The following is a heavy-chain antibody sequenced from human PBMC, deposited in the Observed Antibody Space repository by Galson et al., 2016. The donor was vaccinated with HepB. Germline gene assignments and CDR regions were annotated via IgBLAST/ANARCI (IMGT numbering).Heavy chain of an antibody. CDR1: GFAFSSHW. V-gene: IGHV3-74*01. D-gene: IGHD4-23*01. CDR2: INSDGTIS. J-gene: IGHJ5*02. Sequence: SLRLSCAASGFAFSSHWMHWVRQDLGKGLVWVSRINSDGTISNYADSVKGRFTISRDNAKNTLYLQMNSLRAEDTAVYFCVRDHSVVPTTAYNWFDPWGQGIRVTVAS. CDR3: VRDHSVVPTTAYNWFDP.